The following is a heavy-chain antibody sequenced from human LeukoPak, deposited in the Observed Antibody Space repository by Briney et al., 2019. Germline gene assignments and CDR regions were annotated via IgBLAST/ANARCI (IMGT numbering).Heavy chain of an antibody. D-gene: IGHD3-22*01. V-gene: IGHV2-5*01. CDR2: INWNDDK. CDR1: GFSLSTSGVG. CDR3: AHRRNYYDTGAFDI. Sequence: SGPTLVNPTQTLTLTCTFSGFSLSTSGVGVGWIRQPPGKALEWLALINWNDDKRYSPSLKSRLTITKDTSKNQVVLTMTNMDPVDTATYYCAHRRNYYDTGAFDIWGQGTMVTVSS. J-gene: IGHJ3*02.